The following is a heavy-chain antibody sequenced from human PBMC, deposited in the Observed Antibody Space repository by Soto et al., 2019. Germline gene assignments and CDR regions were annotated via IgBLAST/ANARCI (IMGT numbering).Heavy chain of an antibody. D-gene: IGHD3-10*01. CDR3: AKDYGSGSYNYYGMDV. CDR2: ISWNSGSI. Sequence: PGGSLRLSCAASGFTFDDYAIHWVRQAPGKGLEWVSGISWNSGSIGYADSVKGRFTISRDNAKNSLYLQMNSLRAEDTALYYCAKDYGSGSYNYYGMDVWGQGTTATVSS. J-gene: IGHJ6*02. CDR1: GFTFDDYA. V-gene: IGHV3-9*01.